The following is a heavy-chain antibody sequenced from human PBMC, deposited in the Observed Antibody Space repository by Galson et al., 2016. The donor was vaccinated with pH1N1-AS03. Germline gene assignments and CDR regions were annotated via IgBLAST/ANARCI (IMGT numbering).Heavy chain of an antibody. CDR1: EFTSTTSA. V-gene: IGHV1-58*01. J-gene: IGHJ4*01. CDR3: AADSGEYHDSGYYDLYY. CDR2: IVVGSGAT. D-gene: IGHD3-22*01. Sequence: SVKVSCKASEFTSTTSAVQWVRQARGQRLEWIAWIVVGSGATKYAQKFRDRLTITRDKSTSTAYMELSSLRSEDTAVYYCAADSGEYHDSGYYDLYYRGHGAMVTSSS.